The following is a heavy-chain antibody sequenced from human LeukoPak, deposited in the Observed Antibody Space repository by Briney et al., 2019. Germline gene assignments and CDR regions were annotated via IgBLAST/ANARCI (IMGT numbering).Heavy chain of an antibody. Sequence: ASVKVSCKASGYTFTSYGISWVRQAPGQGLEWMGWISAYNGNTNYAQKLQGRVTMTTDTSTSTAYMELRSLRSDDTAVYYCARDLVGATSGDWFDPWGQGTLVTVSS. CDR3: ARDLVGATSGDWFDP. V-gene: IGHV1-18*01. CDR2: ISAYNGNT. CDR1: GYTFTSYG. D-gene: IGHD1-26*01. J-gene: IGHJ5*02.